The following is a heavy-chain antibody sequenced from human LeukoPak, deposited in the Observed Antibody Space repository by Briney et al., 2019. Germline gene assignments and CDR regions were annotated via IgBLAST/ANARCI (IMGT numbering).Heavy chain of an antibody. CDR2: IYHSGST. CDR1: GGSISSGGYS. D-gene: IGHD3-10*01. J-gene: IGHJ3*02. Sequence: SQTLSLTCAVSGGSISSGGYSWSWIRQPPGKGLEWIGYIYHSGSTYYNPSLKSRVTISVDRSKNQFSLKLSSVTAADTAVYYCARVGRPDDAFDIWGQGTMVTVSS. V-gene: IGHV4-30-2*01. CDR3: ARVGRPDDAFDI.